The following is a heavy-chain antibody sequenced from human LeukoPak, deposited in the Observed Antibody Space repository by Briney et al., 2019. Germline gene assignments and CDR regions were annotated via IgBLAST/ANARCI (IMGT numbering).Heavy chain of an antibody. V-gene: IGHV4-59*01. Sequence: SETLSLTCAVYGGSFSGYYWSWIRQPPGKGLEWIGYIYYSGSTNYNPSLKSRVTISVDTSKNQFSLKLSSVTAADTAVYYCAREGIRGGDYDYWGQGTLVTVSS. D-gene: IGHD2-21*01. CDR3: AREGIRGGDYDY. J-gene: IGHJ4*02. CDR2: IYYSGST. CDR1: GGSFSGYY.